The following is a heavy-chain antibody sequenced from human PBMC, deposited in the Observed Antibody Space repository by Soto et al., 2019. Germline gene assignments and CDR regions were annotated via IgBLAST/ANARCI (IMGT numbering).Heavy chain of an antibody. CDR3: AGYDFWSVGAFDI. CDR1: GGSISSYY. CDR2: IYYSGST. J-gene: IGHJ3*02. V-gene: IGHV4-59*01. Sequence: SETLSLTCTVSGGSISSYYWSWIRQPPGKGLEWIGYIYYSGSTNYNPSLKSRVTISVDTSKNQFSLKLSSVTAADTAVYYCAGYDFWSVGAFDIWGQGTMVTVSS. D-gene: IGHD3-3*01.